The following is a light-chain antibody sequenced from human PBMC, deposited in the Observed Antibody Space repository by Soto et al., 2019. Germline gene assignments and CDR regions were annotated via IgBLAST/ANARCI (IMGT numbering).Light chain of an antibody. V-gene: IGKV3-15*01. J-gene: IGKJ1*01. Sequence: EIVMTQSPATLSVSPGERATLSCRASQSVSSNLAWHQQKPGQAPRLLIYGAATRATGITARFSGSGSGTEFTLTISSLQSEDFAVYYCQQYDKWPPWTFGQGTKVDIK. CDR2: GAA. CDR3: QQYDKWPPWT. CDR1: QSVSSN.